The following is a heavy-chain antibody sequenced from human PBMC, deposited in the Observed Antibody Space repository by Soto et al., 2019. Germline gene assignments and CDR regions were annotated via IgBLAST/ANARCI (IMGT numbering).Heavy chain of an antibody. V-gene: IGHV4-61*01. CDR1: GGSVSSDNYY. CDR2: VQKSGSP. D-gene: IGHD3-10*01. Sequence: QVQLQESGPGLVKPLETLSLTCSVSGGSVSSDNYYWTWIRQPPGKGLEWIGYVQKSGSPSYNPSRNNRVTISIDTSKNQFSLKLTSVTAADTAVYYCARWSSETLAMDVWGQGTTVTVSS. J-gene: IGHJ6*02. CDR3: ARWSSETLAMDV.